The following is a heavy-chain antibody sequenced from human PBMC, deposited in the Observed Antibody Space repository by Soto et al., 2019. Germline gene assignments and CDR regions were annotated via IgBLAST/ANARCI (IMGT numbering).Heavy chain of an antibody. V-gene: IGHV1-69*13. Sequence: SVKVSCKASGGTFSSYAISWVRQAPGQGLEWMGGIIPIFGTANYAQKFQGRVTITADEPTSTAYMELSSLRSEDTAVYYCARGERMNYYDSSGYPALDYWGQGTLVTVSS. D-gene: IGHD3-22*01. CDR3: ARGERMNYYDSSGYPALDY. CDR2: IIPIFGTA. CDR1: GGTFSSYA. J-gene: IGHJ4*02.